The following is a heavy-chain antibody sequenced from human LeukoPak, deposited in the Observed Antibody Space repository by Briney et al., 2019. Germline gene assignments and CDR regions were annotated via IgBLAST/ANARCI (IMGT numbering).Heavy chain of an antibody. Sequence: GGSLRLSCAASGFTFSSYAMSWVRQAPGKGLEWVSSISSSSSYIYYADSVKGRFTISRDNAKNSLYLQMNSLRAEDTAVYYCASDSSGYYYTYYFDYWGQGTLVTVSS. CDR2: ISSSSSYI. V-gene: IGHV3-21*01. J-gene: IGHJ4*02. D-gene: IGHD3-22*01. CDR1: GFTFSSYA. CDR3: ASDSSGYYYTYYFDY.